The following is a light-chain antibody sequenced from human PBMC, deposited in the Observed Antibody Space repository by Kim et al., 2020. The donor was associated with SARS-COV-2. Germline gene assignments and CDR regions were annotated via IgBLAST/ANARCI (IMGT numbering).Light chain of an antibody. Sequence: ATINCKSSQSLLYSSNNRNYLAWYQQKPGQPPKLLIYWASTRESGVPDRFSGSGSGSDFTLSIISLQAEDVALYYCQQYYRTPRTFGQGTKVDIK. J-gene: IGKJ1*01. CDR3: QQYYRTPRT. V-gene: IGKV4-1*01. CDR1: QSLLYSSNNRNY. CDR2: WAS.